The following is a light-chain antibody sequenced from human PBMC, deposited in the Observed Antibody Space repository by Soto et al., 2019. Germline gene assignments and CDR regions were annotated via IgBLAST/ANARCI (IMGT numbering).Light chain of an antibody. J-gene: IGKJ1*01. Sequence: EIVLTQSPGTLSLSPGERATLSCRASQSVSSSYLAWYQQKAGQAPRLLIYATSSRATGIPDRFSGSGSGTDFTLTISRLEPEDFAVYYCQQYDNSLWTFGQGTKVDI. CDR3: QQYDNSLWT. V-gene: IGKV3-20*01. CDR2: ATS. CDR1: QSVSSSY.